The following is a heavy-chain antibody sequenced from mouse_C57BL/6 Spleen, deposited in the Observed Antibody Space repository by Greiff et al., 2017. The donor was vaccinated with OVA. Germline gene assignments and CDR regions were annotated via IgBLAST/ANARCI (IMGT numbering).Heavy chain of an antibody. V-gene: IGHV2-4*01. D-gene: IGHD1-1*01. CDR1: GFSLTSYG. CDR3: AKNWEITTGVEGYFDV. J-gene: IGHJ1*03. CDR2: IWSGGST. Sequence: QVQLKESGPGLVQPSQSLSITCTVSGFSLTSYGVHWVRQPPGKGLEWLGVIWSGGSTDYNAAFISRLSISKDNTKSQVFFKMNSLQADDTAIYYCAKNWEITTGVEGYFDVWGTGTTVTVSS.